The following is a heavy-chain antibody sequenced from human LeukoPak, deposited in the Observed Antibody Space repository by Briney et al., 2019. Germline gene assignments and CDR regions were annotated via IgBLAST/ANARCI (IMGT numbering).Heavy chain of an antibody. J-gene: IGHJ6*02. CDR1: GFTFNSYA. V-gene: IGHV3-23*01. D-gene: IGHD4-17*01. CDR3: ARTYGDYVRYYYYGMDV. CDR2: ISGSGGST. Sequence: GGSLRLSCAASGFTFNSYAMSWVRQAPGKGLEWVSAISGSGGSTYYADSVKGRFTISRDNSKNTLYLQMNSLRAEDTAVYYCARTYGDYVRYYYYGMDVWGQGTTVTVYS.